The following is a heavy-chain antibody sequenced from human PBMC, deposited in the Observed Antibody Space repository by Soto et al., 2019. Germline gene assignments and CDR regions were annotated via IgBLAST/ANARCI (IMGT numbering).Heavy chain of an antibody. Sequence: QVQLVQSGAEVKKPGSSVKVSCKASGGTFSSYAISWVRQAPGQGLEWMGGIIPIFGTANYVQKFQGRVTITADESTSTAYMELSSLRSEDTAVYYCARCSGGSCYSRYYYGMDVWGQGTTVTVSS. CDR2: IIPIFGTA. J-gene: IGHJ6*02. V-gene: IGHV1-69*01. D-gene: IGHD2-15*01. CDR3: ARCSGGSCYSRYYYGMDV. CDR1: GGTFSSYA.